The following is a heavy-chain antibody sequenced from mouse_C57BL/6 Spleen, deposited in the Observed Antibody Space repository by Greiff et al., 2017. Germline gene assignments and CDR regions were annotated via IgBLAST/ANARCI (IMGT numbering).Heavy chain of an antibody. CDR1: GYTFTSYW. V-gene: IGHV1-7*01. Sequence: VQLVESGAELAKPGASVKLSCKASGYTFTSYWMHWVKQRPGQGLEWIGYINPSSGYTKYNQKFKDKATLTADKSSSTAYMQLSSLTYEDSAVYYCARNSYYYGSYFDVWGTGTTVTVSS. D-gene: IGHD1-1*01. J-gene: IGHJ1*03. CDR3: ARNSYYYGSYFDV. CDR2: INPSSGYT.